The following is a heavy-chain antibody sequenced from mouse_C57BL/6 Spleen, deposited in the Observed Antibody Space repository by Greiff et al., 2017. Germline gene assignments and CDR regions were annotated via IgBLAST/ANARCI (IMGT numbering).Heavy chain of an antibody. CDR3: AREGGSSPFDY. V-gene: IGHV5-16*01. CDR2: FNYDGSST. Sequence: EVKLVESEGGLVQPGSSMKLSCTASGFTFSDYYMAWVRQVPEKGLEWVANFNYDGSSTYYLDSLKSRFIISRDNAKNILYLQMSSLKSEDTATXYCAREGGSSPFDYWGKGTTLTVSS. J-gene: IGHJ2*01. D-gene: IGHD1-1*01. CDR1: GFTFSDYY.